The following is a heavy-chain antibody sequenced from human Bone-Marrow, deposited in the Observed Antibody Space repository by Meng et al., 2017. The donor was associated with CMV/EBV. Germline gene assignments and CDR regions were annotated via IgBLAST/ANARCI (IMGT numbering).Heavy chain of an antibody. J-gene: IGHJ4*02. CDR3: ARDLVCGGDCFYFDS. Sequence: SVKVSCKASGDTSKYYSISWVRQAPGQGLEWLGGITPIFGTPTYAQRFQGRVTITTDESTTTDYMELSSLTSDDTAIYYCARDLVCGGDCFYFDSWGQGTLVTVSS. CDR1: GDTSKYYS. D-gene: IGHD2-21*01. V-gene: IGHV1-69*05. CDR2: ITPIFGTP.